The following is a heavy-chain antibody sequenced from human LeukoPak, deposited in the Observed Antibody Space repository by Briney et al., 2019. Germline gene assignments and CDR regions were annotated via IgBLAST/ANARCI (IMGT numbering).Heavy chain of an antibody. V-gene: IGHV3-30*02. CDR2: IQNDASTE. D-gene: IGHD5-12*01. J-gene: IGHJ4*02. CDR1: GFIFSHYG. Sequence: GGSLRLSCAASGFIFSHYGMHWVRQAPGKGLEWVAVIQNDASTENFADSVKGRFTISRDNSKNTLYLQMNSLRAEDTAVYYCARDDSPPLSGYDWSGVDYWGQGTLVTVSS. CDR3: ARDDSPPLSGYDWSGVDY.